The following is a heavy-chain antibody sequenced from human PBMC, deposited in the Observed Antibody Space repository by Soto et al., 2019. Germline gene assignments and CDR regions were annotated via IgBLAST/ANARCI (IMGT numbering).Heavy chain of an antibody. CDR2: IYHSGST. V-gene: IGHV4-30-2*01. D-gene: IGHD3-22*01. Sequence: SETLSLTCAVSGGSISSGGYSWYWIRQPPGKGLEWIGYIYHSGSTYYNPSLKSRVTISVDTSKNQFSLKLSSVTAADTAVYYCMLGSGWKDFDYWGQGTLVTVSS. CDR1: GGSISSGGYS. J-gene: IGHJ4*02. CDR3: MLGSGWKDFDY.